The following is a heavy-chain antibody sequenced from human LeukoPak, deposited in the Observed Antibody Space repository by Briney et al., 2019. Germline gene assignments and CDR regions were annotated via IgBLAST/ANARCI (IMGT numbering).Heavy chain of an antibody. D-gene: IGHD2-2*01. Sequence: PGRSLRLSCAASGFTFSTYGMHWVRQAPGKGLEWVAFIRYDGNNKYYADFVKGRFTISRDNSKNTLYLHMNSLRTEDTAVYYCAKIEGKYQLANVPDHWGQGTLVTVSS. V-gene: IGHV3-30*02. CDR1: GFTFSTYG. CDR2: IRYDGNNK. J-gene: IGHJ4*02. CDR3: AKIEGKYQLANVPDH.